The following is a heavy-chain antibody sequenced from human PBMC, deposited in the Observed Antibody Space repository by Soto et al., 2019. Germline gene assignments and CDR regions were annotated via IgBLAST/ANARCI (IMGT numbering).Heavy chain of an antibody. V-gene: IGHV4-61*01. D-gene: IGHD6-13*01. CDR2: IFDAATA. J-gene: IGHJ6*02. Sequence: QVQLQESGPGLMKPSGTLSLICSVSGESVGRGTNYWSWVRQAPGRGLEWIGYIFDAATAIYNPSFESRVSSSLDAAKNQVSLKLTSVTAADTVIYYCARDRRGRADGFVYYCGMEVWGQGTSVTVSS. CDR3: ARDRRGRADGFVYYCGMEV. CDR1: GESVGRGTNY.